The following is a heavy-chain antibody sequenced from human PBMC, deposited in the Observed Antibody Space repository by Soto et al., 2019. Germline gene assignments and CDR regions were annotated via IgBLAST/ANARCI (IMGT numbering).Heavy chain of an antibody. CDR2: ISFDGSNQ. CDR1: GFTFRSYA. V-gene: IGHV3-30*18. J-gene: IGHJ4*02. D-gene: IGHD2-2*01. Sequence: QVQLVESGGGVVQPGRSLRRSCAAAGFTFRSYAMHWVRQAPGKGLEWVAAISFDGSNQYYADSGQGRFTISRDNSETILYLQMNGLRPEDTAVYYWAKDPDIVTSVQLCIYYVAYGGQGNLATVSS. CDR3: AKDPDIVTSVQLCIYYVAY.